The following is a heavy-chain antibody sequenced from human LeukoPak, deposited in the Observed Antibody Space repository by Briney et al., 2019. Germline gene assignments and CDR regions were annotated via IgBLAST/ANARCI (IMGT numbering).Heavy chain of an antibody. V-gene: IGHV3-23*01. CDR1: GFTFSNYG. J-gene: IGHJ1*01. CDR2: ISNTGGST. Sequence: GGSLRLSCAASGFTFSNYGMTWVRQAPGKGLEWVSAISNTGGSTYYADSVKGRFTISRDKSKNTLSLQMNSLRAEDTAVYYCAQQVGYCSSGSCYFTYWGQGTLVTVSS. D-gene: IGHD2-15*01. CDR3: AQQVGYCSSGSCYFTY.